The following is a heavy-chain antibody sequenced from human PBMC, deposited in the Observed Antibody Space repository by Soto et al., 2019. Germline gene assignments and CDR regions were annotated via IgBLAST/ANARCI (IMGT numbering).Heavy chain of an antibody. J-gene: IGHJ6*02. CDR2: IKSIIDGGTT. V-gene: IGHV3-15*01. CDR3: AKGDYYGMDV. Sequence: GGSLRLSCVASGFTFNNAWMSWVRQAPGKGLDWVGRIKSIIDGGTTDYAASVKGRFTISRDDSKNTLYLQMNSLRAEDTAVYYCAKGDYYGMDVWGQGTTVTVSS. CDR1: GFTFNNAW.